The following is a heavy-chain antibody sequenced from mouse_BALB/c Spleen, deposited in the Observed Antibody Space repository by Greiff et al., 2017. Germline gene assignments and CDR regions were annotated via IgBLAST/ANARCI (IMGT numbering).Heavy chain of an antibody. CDR1: GFTFSSYA. Sequence: EVMLVESGGGLVKPGGSLKLSCAASGFTFSSYAMSWVRQTPEKRLEWVATISSGGSYTYYPDSVKGRFTISRDNAKNTLYLQMSSLRSEDTAMYYCARQGIYYDYDHYFDYWGQGTTLTVSS. J-gene: IGHJ2*01. CDR2: ISSGGSYT. V-gene: IGHV5-9-3*01. CDR3: ARQGIYYDYDHYFDY. D-gene: IGHD2-4*01.